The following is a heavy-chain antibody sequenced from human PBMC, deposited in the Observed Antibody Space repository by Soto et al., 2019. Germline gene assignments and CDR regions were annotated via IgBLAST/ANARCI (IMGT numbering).Heavy chain of an antibody. J-gene: IGHJ6*02. CDR1: GYTFTSYG. D-gene: IGHD6-13*01. CDR3: ARGITGIAAAGAYYYYGMDV. V-gene: IGHV1-18*01. Sequence: VASVKVSCKASGYTFTSYGISWVRQAPGQGLEWMGWISAYNGNTNYAQKLQGRVTMTTDTSTSTAYMELRSLRSDDTAVYYCARGITGIAAAGAYYYYGMDVWGQGTTVTVSS. CDR2: ISAYNGNT.